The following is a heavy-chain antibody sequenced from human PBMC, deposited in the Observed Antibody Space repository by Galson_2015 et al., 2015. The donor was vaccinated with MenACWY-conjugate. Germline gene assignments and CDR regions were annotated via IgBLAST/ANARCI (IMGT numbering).Heavy chain of an antibody. CDR1: GYNFLTYA. V-gene: IGHV1-3*01. CDR3: ARDARPFGALAYGAGVHNWFDP. CDR2: INAGNGNR. J-gene: IGHJ5*02. Sequence: SVKVSCKASGYNFLTYAIHWVRQAPGQSLEWMGWINAGNGNREYSQKFQGRVTFTRDTSASTVYMELSSLRSDDTALYYCARDARPFGALAYGAGVHNWFDPWGQGTLVTVSS. D-gene: IGHD2-8*01.